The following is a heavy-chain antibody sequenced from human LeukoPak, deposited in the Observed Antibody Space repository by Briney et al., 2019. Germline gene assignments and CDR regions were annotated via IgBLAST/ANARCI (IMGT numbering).Heavy chain of an antibody. CDR2: IYYSGST. CDR1: GGSISSSSYY. D-gene: IGHD1-1*01. Sequence: PSETLSLTCTVSGGSISSSSYYWGWIRQPPGKGLEWIGSIYYSGSTYYNPSLKSRVTISVDTSKNQFSLELSSVTAADTAVYYCARTSRQSWNDEFYYYYYMDVWGKGTTVTISS. CDR3: ARTSRQSWNDEFYYYYYMDV. J-gene: IGHJ6*03. V-gene: IGHV4-39*07.